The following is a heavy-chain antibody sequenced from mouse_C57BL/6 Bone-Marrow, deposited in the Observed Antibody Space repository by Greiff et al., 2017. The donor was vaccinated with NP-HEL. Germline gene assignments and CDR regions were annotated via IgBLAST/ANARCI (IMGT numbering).Heavy chain of an antibody. Sequence: QVQLQQPGAELVMPGASVKLSCKASGYTFTSYWMHWVKQRPGQGLEWIGEIDPSDSYTNYNQKFKGKSTLTVDKSSSTAYMQLSSLTSEDSAFYYCARRGGSSPYAMDYWGQGTSVTVSS. CDR3: ARRGGSSPYAMDY. J-gene: IGHJ4*01. CDR1: GYTFTSYW. V-gene: IGHV1-69*01. CDR2: IDPSDSYT. D-gene: IGHD1-1*01.